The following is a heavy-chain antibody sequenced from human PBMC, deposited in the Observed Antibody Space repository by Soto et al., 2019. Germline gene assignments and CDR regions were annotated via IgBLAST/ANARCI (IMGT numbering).Heavy chain of an antibody. V-gene: IGHV3-30*18. CDR3: AKGILSATIVTYARHX. Sequence: WGSLRVSFEASGFAFSSCAMHWVRQAPGKGLEGVGVISYDGNYIYYADSVKGRFTISRDNSKNTLYVQVNSLRPEDTAVYYCAKGILSATIVTYARHXSGQVTTFTVS. D-gene: IGHD2-15*01. CDR2: ISYDGNYI. J-gene: IGHJ6*02. CDR1: GFAFSSCA.